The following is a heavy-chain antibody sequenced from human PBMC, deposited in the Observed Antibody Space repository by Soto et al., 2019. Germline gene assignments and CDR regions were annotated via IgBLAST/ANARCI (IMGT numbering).Heavy chain of an antibody. CDR2: IYWNDDK. CDR1: GFSLDTSGVG. Sequence: QITLKESGPTLVKPTQTLTLTCLFSGFSLDTSGVGVCWIRQPPGKALEWLELIYWNDDKRYNPFLKSRLTITKDTSNNQVVLTMTNMDPVDTATYYCAHSEDRDSPHYWGQGTLVTVSS. J-gene: IGHJ4*02. CDR3: AHSEDRDSPHY. D-gene: IGHD5-18*01. V-gene: IGHV2-5*01.